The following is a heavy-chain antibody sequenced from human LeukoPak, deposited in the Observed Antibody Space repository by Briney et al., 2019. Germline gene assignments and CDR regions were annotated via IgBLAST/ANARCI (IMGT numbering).Heavy chain of an antibody. J-gene: IGHJ6*03. CDR1: GGSISSYY. CDR3: AREDGYSYGFPQYYYYMDV. Sequence: SETLSLTCTVSGGSISSYYWSWIRQPAGKGLEWIGRIYTSGSTNYNPSLKSRVTMSVDTSKNQFSLKLSSVTAADTAVYYCAREDGYSYGFPQYYYYMDVWGKGTTVTVSS. V-gene: IGHV4-4*07. CDR2: IYTSGST. D-gene: IGHD5-18*01.